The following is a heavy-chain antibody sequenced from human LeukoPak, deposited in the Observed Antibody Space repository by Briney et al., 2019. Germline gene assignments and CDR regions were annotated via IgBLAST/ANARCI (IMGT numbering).Heavy chain of an antibody. CDR2: ISGSGGST. CDR3: AKDRVSFEYYYYMDV. CDR1: GFTFSSYA. D-gene: IGHD2/OR15-2a*01. J-gene: IGHJ6*03. V-gene: IGHV3-23*01. Sequence: GGSLRLSCAASGFTFSSYAMSWVRQAPGKGLEWVSAISGSGGSTYYADSVKGRFTISRDNSKNTLYLQMNSLRAEDTAVYYCAKDRVSFEYYYYMDVRGKGTTVTVSS.